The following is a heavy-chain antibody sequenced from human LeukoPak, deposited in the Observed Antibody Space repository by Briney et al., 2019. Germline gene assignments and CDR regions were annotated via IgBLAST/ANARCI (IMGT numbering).Heavy chain of an antibody. CDR3: ARAEVLESFGHNKHCMDV. CDR1: GYTFTTNV. CDR2: INGGAENT. Sequence: ASVKVSCKASGYTFTTNVMNWVRQAPGQRLEWMGKINGGAENTQYSQKFQGRVSITRDISATTAYMELRGLRSEDTAAYFCARAEVLESFGHNKHCMDVWGQGTTVNVSS. J-gene: IGHJ6*02. V-gene: IGHV1-3*01. D-gene: IGHD3-16*01.